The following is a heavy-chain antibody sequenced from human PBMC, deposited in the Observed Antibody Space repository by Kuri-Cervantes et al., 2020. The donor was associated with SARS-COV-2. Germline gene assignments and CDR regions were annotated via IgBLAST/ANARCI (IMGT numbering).Heavy chain of an antibody. V-gene: IGHV5-10-1*01. CDR3: ARRVGYYFDY. CDR2: IDPSDSYT. J-gene: IGHJ4*02. CDR1: GYSFTRYW. D-gene: IGHD2-15*01. Sequence: KVSCKGSGYSFTRYWISWVRQMPGKGLEWMGRIDPSDSYTNYSPSFQGHVTISADKSISTAYLQWGSLKSSDTAMYYCARRVGYYFDYWGQGTLVTVSS.